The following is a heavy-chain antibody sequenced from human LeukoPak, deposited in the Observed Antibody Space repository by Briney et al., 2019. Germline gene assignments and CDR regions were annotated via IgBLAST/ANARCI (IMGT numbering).Heavy chain of an antibody. Sequence: GASVKVSCKASGYTFTYRYLHWVRQAPAQALEWMGWITPFNGNTNYAQKFQDRVTITRDRSMSTAYMELSSLRSEDTAMYYCATTHDYGDYVHAFDIWGQGTMVTVSS. D-gene: IGHD4-17*01. CDR3: ATTHDYGDYVHAFDI. J-gene: IGHJ3*02. CDR2: ITPFNGNT. CDR1: GYTFTYRY. V-gene: IGHV1-45*02.